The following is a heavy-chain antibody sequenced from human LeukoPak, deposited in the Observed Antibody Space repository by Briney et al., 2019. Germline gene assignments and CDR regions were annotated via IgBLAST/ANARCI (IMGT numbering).Heavy chain of an antibody. CDR1: GFTFSSYW. Sequence: GGSLRLSCAASGFTFSSYWMHWVRQAPGKGLVWVSRISSDGSSTSYADSVKGRFTISRDNAKNTLYLQMNSLRAEDTAVYYCAKEPATGVHYYYGMDVWGQGTTVTVSS. J-gene: IGHJ6*02. CDR2: ISSDGSST. D-gene: IGHD7-27*01. CDR3: AKEPATGVHYYYGMDV. V-gene: IGHV3-74*01.